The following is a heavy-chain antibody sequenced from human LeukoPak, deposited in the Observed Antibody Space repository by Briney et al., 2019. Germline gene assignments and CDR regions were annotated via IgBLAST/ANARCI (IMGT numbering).Heavy chain of an antibody. CDR3: ARKIAAADYYGMDV. CDR1: GGTFSKYT. J-gene: IGHJ6*02. V-gene: IGHV1-69*13. CDR2: ITPLFGTA. Sequence: SVKVSCKASGGTFSKYTISWVRQRPGQGLEWMGGITPLFGTANYAQKFQGRVTITADESASTAYMELSSLRSEDTAVYYCARKIAAADYYGMDVWGQGTTVTVSS. D-gene: IGHD6-13*01.